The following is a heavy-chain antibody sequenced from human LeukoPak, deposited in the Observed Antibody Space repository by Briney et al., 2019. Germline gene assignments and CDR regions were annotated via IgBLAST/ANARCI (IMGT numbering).Heavy chain of an antibody. D-gene: IGHD7-27*01. CDR3: AKVHELGILVPYFDY. CDR1: GLTFTRYA. CDR2: ISSSGGST. J-gene: IGHJ4*02. V-gene: IGHV3-23*01. Sequence: GGSLRLSCATSGLTFTRYAMSWVRQAPWKGLEWVSGISSSGGSTYYADSVKGRFTISRDNSKNTLYLQMNSLRAEDTAVYYCAKVHELGILVPYFDYWGQGTLVTVSS.